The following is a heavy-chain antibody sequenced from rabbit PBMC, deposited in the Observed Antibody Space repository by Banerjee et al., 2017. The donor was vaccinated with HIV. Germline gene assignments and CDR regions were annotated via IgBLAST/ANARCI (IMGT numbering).Heavy chain of an antibody. CDR1: GFDFSSYY. CDR3: ARGYDDYDARLDL. V-gene: IGHV1S7*01. J-gene: IGHJ3*01. Sequence: QSLEETGGGLVQPGGSLTLSCKASGFDFSSYYMNWVRQAPGKGLEWIGRIYAGKGSSDYANWVNGRFTISSDSAQNTVDLQMNSLTAADTATYFCARGYDDYDARLDLWGQGTLVTVS. D-gene: IGHD2-1*01. CDR2: IYAGKGSS.